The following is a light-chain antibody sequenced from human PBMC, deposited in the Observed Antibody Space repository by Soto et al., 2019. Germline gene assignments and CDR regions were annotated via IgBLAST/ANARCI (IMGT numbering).Light chain of an antibody. J-gene: IGKJ1*01. CDR2: AAS. Sequence: DIHMTQSPSSLSASVGYIFTITCRASQSIRSYLNWYQQKKGKAPKLLIYAASSLQSGVPSRLSGSGYGTDLTITISSMQTEDFATYYCQQAYGAPPTFGQGTQVDIK. V-gene: IGKV1-39*01. CDR1: QSIRSY. CDR3: QQAYGAPPT.